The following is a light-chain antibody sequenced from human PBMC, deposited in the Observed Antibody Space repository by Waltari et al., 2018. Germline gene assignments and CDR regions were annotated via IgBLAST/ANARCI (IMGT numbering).Light chain of an antibody. CDR3: LQTYVSPYT. CDR1: SVLYSSNKKNY. V-gene: IGKV4-1*01. J-gene: IGKJ2*01. CDR2: WAS. Sequence: SVLYSSNKKNYLSWYQQKPGQPPKMIIYWASTRESGVPDRFSGSGSGTDFTLTISSLQAEDVAVYYCLQTYVSPYTFGQGTNLEI.